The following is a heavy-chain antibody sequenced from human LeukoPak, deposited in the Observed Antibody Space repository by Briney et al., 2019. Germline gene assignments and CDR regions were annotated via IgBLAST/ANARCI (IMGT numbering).Heavy chain of an antibody. CDR3: ARDKDYFDY. CDR2: INHSGST. Sequence: SETLSLTCAVYGGSFSGYYWSWIRQPPGKGLEWIGEINHSGSTNYNPSLKSRVTISVDTSKNQFSLKLSSVTAADTAVYYCARDKDYFDYWGQGTLATVSS. V-gene: IGHV4-34*01. J-gene: IGHJ4*02. CDR1: GGSFSGYY.